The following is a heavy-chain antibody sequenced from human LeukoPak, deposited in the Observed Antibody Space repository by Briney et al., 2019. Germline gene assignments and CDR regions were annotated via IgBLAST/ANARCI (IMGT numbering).Heavy chain of an antibody. CDR1: GFTFSIYA. CDR2: ISGSGDST. Sequence: GGSLRLSCAASGFTFSIYAMNWVRQAPGKGLEWVSAISGSGDSTYYADSVKGRFTISRDNSKNTLYLQMNRLRAEDTAVYYCAKTKVGCSSASCSRYYYYGVDVWGQGTTVTVSS. J-gene: IGHJ6*02. D-gene: IGHD2-2*01. V-gene: IGHV3-23*01. CDR3: AKTKVGCSSASCSRYYYYGVDV.